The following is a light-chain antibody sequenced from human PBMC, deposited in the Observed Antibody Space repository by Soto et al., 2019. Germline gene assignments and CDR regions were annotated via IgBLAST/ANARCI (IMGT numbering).Light chain of an antibody. V-gene: IGKV3-20*01. CDR3: QQYGSSPPT. J-gene: IGKJ1*01. CDR2: GES. CDR1: QSISRY. Sequence: IVFRQSPGTLSLSPGERTTLSCRASQSISRYLAWYQQKPGQGTRLLIYGESSRATGTPDRLSGSGSGKDFTLTINRLEPEDFALYYCQQYGSSPPTFGQGTKVAIK.